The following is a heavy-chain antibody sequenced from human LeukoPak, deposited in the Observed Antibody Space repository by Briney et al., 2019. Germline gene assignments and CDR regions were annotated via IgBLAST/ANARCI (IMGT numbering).Heavy chain of an antibody. CDR1: GYTFTGYY. CDR2: INPNSGGT. J-gene: IGHJ4*02. D-gene: IGHD3-22*01. V-gene: IGHV1-2*02. Sequence: ASVKVSCKASGYTFTGYYMHWVRQAPGQGLEWMGWINPNSGGTNYAQKFQGRVTMTEDTSTDTAYMELSSLRSGDTAVYYCATVGLYYYDSSGYYQFDYWGQGTLVTVSS. CDR3: ATVGLYYYDSSGYYQFDY.